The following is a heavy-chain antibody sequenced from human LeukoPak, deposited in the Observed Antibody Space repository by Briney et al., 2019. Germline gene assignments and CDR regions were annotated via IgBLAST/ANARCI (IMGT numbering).Heavy chain of an antibody. Sequence: GGSLRLSCAASGFTFSSYAMSWVRQAPGKGLEWVSAISGSGGSTYYADSVKGRFTISRDNSKNTLYLQMNSLRAEDTAVYYCAKTRRSLDSHLHAYPDYWGQGTLVTVSS. V-gene: IGHV3-23*01. CDR3: AKTRRSLDSHLHAYPDY. J-gene: IGHJ4*02. CDR2: ISGSGGST. CDR1: GFTFSSYA. D-gene: IGHD3-9*01.